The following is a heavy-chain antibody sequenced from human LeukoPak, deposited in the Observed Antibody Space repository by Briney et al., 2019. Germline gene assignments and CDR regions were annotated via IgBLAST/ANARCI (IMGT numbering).Heavy chain of an antibody. CDR1: GFTFSTYS. V-gene: IGHV3-21*01. D-gene: IGHD7-27*01. Sequence: GGSLRLSCAASGFTFSTYSMHWVRQAPVRGLEWVSSIRSGSTYMNYADSVKGRFTISRDDAKNSLYLQMNSLRAEDTAVYYCARGVGIIDYWGQGTLVTVSS. CDR2: IRSGSTYM. J-gene: IGHJ4*02. CDR3: ARGVGIIDY.